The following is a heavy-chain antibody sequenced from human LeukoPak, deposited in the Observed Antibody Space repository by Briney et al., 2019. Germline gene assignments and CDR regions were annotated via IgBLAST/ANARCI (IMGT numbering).Heavy chain of an antibody. J-gene: IGHJ6*02. CDR1: GHTFTSYG. Sequence: ASVKVSCKASGHTFTSYGINWVRQAPGQGLECMGWISAYNGDTKYAQKFQGRVTMTTGTSTSTAYMELRSLRSDDTAVYYCARGLGVGASSGYGMDVWGQGTTVTVSS. D-gene: IGHD1-26*01. CDR2: ISAYNGDT. CDR3: ARGLGVGASSGYGMDV. V-gene: IGHV1-18*01.